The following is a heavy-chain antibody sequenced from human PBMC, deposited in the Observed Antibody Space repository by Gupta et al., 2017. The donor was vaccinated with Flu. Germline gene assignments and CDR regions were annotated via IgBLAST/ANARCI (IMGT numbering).Heavy chain of an antibody. V-gene: IGHV5-51*01. CDR2: IYPADSDT. CDR1: GYTFNNDC. J-gene: IGHJ4*02. CDR3: VRPSSGTYVYDY. D-gene: IGHD3-16*01. Sequence: EVQLVQSGAEVKKPGEPLRISCKASGYTFNNDCIRWVSQMPGKGLEWMGIIYPADSDTRYSPSFQGQVTISADTSITTAHLHWSSLKASDTAIYYCVRPSSGTYVYDYWGQGTLVTVSS.